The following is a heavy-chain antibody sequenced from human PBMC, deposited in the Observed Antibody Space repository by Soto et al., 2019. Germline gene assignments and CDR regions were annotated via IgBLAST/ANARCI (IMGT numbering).Heavy chain of an antibody. CDR2: ISYDGSNK. J-gene: IGHJ4*02. V-gene: IGHV3-30*18. D-gene: IGHD6-19*01. CDR1: GFTFSSYG. CDR3: AKETVAGTFRSGDY. Sequence: PGGSLRLSCAASGFTFSSYGMHWVRQAPGKGLEWVAVISYDGSNKYYADSVKGRFTISRDNSKNTLYLQMNSLRAEDTAVYYCAKETVAGTFRSGDYWGQGTLVTVSS.